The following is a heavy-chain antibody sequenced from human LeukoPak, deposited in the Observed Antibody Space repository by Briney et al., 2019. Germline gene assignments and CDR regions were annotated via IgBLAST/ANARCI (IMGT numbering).Heavy chain of an antibody. CDR2: IYSSGST. V-gene: IGHV4-4*07. Sequence: SETLSLTYTVSSGFVISYYWSWIRQPAGKGLEWIGRIYSSGSTTYNPSLKSRVTMSVDTSKSQFSLKLNSVTAADTAVYYCARDSGFFASWGQGTLVTVSA. D-gene: IGHD3-10*01. CDR1: SGFVISYY. CDR3: ARDSGFFAS. J-gene: IGHJ4*02.